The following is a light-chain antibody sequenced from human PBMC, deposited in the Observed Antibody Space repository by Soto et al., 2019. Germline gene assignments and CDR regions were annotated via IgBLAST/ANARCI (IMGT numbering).Light chain of an antibody. CDR2: AAS. Sequence: DIKMTQSPSSLAASVGAXVTITRRASQGIRNYLAWYQQKPGKVPKILIYAASTLQSGVPSRFSGSGSGTEFPLTISSLQPDDVATYYCQQYNTYLSFGQGTKVDIK. CDR1: QGIRNY. V-gene: IGKV1-27*01. J-gene: IGKJ1*01. CDR3: QQYNTYLS.